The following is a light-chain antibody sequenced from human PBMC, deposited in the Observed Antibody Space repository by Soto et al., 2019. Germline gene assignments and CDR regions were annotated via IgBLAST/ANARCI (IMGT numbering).Light chain of an antibody. J-gene: IGKJ4*01. CDR1: QSISSY. CDR3: QQANSPPLT. V-gene: IGKV1-39*01. Sequence: DIQMTQSPSSLSPSVRDRLTITCLSSQSISSYLNWYQQKPGKAPKLLIYAASSLECGVPSRFSGSGSGTEFTLTISNLQPEDFAIYYCQQANSPPLTFGGGTKVDIK. CDR2: AAS.